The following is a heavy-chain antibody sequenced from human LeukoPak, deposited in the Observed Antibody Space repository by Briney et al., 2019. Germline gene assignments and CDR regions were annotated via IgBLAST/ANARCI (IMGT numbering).Heavy chain of an antibody. CDR1: GYSFTSYW. CDR3: ARQEQQLVNWFDP. Sequence: GESLKISCKGSGYSFTSYWIGWVRQMPGKGLEWMGIIYPGDSDSRYSPSFQGQVTISADKSISTAYLQWSSLKASDTAMYYCARQEQQLVNWFDPWGQGTLVTVSS. D-gene: IGHD6-13*01. J-gene: IGHJ5*02. V-gene: IGHV5-51*01. CDR2: IYPGDSDS.